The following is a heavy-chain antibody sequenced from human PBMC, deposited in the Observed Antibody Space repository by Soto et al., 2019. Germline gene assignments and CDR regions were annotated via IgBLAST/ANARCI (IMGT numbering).Heavy chain of an antibody. CDR3: ARGRYSSGWYRESLWIWDY. Sequence: QVQLQQWGAGLLKPSETLSLTCAVYGGSFSGYYWSWIRQPPGKGLEWIGEINHSGSTNYNPSLKRRVTISVDTSKNQFSLKLSSVTAADTAVYYCARGRYSSGWYRESLWIWDYWGQGTLVTVSS. J-gene: IGHJ4*02. CDR2: INHSGST. CDR1: GGSFSGYY. V-gene: IGHV4-34*01. D-gene: IGHD6-19*01.